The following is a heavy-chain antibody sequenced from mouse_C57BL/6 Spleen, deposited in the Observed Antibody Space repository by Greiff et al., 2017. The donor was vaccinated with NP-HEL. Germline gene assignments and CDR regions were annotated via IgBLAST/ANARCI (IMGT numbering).Heavy chain of an antibody. Sequence: VQLQQSGPELVKPGASVKIPCKASGYTFTDYNMDWVKQSPGKSLEWIGDINPNNGGTIYNQKFKGKATLTVDKSSSTAYMELRSLTSEDTAVYYCARIIGSYWYCDVWGTGTTVTVSS. CDR1: GYTFTDYN. CDR3: ARIIGSYWYCDV. V-gene: IGHV1-18*01. CDR2: INPNNGGT. J-gene: IGHJ1*03.